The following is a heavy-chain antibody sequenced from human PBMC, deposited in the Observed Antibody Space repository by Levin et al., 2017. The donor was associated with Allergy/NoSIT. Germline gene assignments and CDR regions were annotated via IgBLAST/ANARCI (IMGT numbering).Heavy chain of an antibody. Sequence: ASVKVSCAASGFTFSSYSMNWVRQAPGKGLEWVSYISSSSSTIYYADSVKGRFTISRDNAKNSLYLQMNSLRDEDTAVYYCARGRAGIAVAGTFDYWGQGTLVTVSS. CDR2: ISSSSSTI. V-gene: IGHV3-48*02. J-gene: IGHJ4*02. D-gene: IGHD6-19*01. CDR1: GFTFSSYS. CDR3: ARGRAGIAVAGTFDY.